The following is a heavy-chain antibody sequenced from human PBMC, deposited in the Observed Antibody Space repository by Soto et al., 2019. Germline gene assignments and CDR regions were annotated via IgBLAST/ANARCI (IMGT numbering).Heavy chain of an antibody. Sequence: PSETLSLTCTVSGCSISSSRYYWGWIRHPPGKGLEWIGRIYYSGSTYYNPSLKSRVTISVDTSKNQFSLKLSSVTAADTAVYYCARAKIAAAGTERYYYYYGMDVWGQGTTVT. D-gene: IGHD6-13*01. CDR2: IYYSGST. CDR1: GCSISSSRYY. V-gene: IGHV4-39*01. J-gene: IGHJ6*02. CDR3: ARAKIAAAGTERYYYYYGMDV.